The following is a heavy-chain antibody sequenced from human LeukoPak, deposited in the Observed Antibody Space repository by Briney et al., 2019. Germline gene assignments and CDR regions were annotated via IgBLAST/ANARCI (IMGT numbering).Heavy chain of an antibody. J-gene: IGHJ3*02. CDR3: ARKGGIYCNDGCFHDAFDI. D-gene: IGHD2/OR15-2a*01. V-gene: IGHV3-48*01. CDR1: GFTFSSYS. Sequence: PGGSLRLSCAASGFTFSSYSMNWVRQAPGKGLEWVSYISSSSSTIYYADSVKGRFTICRDNAKNSLYLQMNSLRGEDTAVYYRARKGGIYCNDGCFHDAFDIWGQGTTVTVSS. CDR2: ISSSSSTI.